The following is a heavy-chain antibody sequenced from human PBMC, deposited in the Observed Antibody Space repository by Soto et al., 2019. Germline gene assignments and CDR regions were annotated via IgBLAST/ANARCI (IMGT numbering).Heavy chain of an antibody. D-gene: IGHD3-22*01. CDR2: ISSSSSYI. Sequence: EVQLVESGGGLVKPGGSLRLSCAASGFTFSSYSMIWVRQAPGKGLEWVSSISSSSSYIYYADSVKGRFTISRDNAKNSLYLQMNSLRAEDTAVYYCARPNYYYDSSGYYGYWGQGTLVTVSS. CDR1: GFTFSSYS. CDR3: ARPNYYYDSSGYYGY. V-gene: IGHV3-21*01. J-gene: IGHJ4*02.